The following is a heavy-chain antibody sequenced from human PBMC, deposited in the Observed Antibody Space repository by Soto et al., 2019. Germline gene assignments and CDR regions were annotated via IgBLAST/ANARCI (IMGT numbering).Heavy chain of an antibody. Sequence: GGSLRLSCAASGFTFSNYVMHWVRQAPGKGLEWVAVISYDENSKYYADSVKGRFTISRDNSKNTLYLQMNSLRAEDTAVYYCAKEGYYCSAGSCSNSPWFDYWGQGTLVTVSS. V-gene: IGHV3-30*18. CDR1: GFTFSNYV. CDR3: AKEGYYCSAGSCSNSPWFDY. D-gene: IGHD2-15*01. J-gene: IGHJ4*02. CDR2: ISYDENSK.